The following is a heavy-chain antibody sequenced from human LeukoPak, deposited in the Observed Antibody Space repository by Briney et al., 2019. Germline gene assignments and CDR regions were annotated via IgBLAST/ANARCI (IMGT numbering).Heavy chain of an antibody. J-gene: IGHJ3*02. CDR1: GFTFSDYY. CDR2: ISSSSSYI. D-gene: IGHD3-22*01. Sequence: PGGSLRLSCAASGFTFSDYYMNWVRQAPGKGLEWVSSISSSSSYIYYADSVKGRFTISRDNAKNSLYLQMNSLRAEDTALYYCARAITMIGVDAFDIWGQGTMVTVSS. V-gene: IGHV3-21*04. CDR3: ARAITMIGVDAFDI.